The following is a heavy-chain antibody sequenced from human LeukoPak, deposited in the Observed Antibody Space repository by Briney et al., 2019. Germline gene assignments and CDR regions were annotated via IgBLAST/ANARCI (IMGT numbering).Heavy chain of an antibody. V-gene: IGHV4-4*02. CDR2: IYHSGST. D-gene: IGHD2-21*02. CDR3: ARGLGCGGDCSMYYFDY. J-gene: IGHJ4*02. Sequence: PSETLSLTCAVSGGSISSSNWWSWVRQPPGKGLEWIGEIYHSGSTNYNPSLKSRVTISVDKSKNQFSLKLSSVTVADTAVYYCARGLGCGGDCSMYYFDYWGQGTLATVSS. CDR1: GGSISSSNW.